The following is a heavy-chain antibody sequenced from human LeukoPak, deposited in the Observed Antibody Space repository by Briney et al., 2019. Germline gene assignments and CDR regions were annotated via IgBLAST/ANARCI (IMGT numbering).Heavy chain of an antibody. CDR2: IYYSGGT. J-gene: IGHJ4*02. D-gene: IGHD3-3*01. CDR1: GGSISSGDYY. CDR3: ARDAVFGVVPYYFDY. V-gene: IGHV4-30-4*01. Sequence: SETLSLTCTVSGGSISSGDYYWSWIRQPPGKGLEWIGYIYYSGGTYYNPSLKSRVTISVDTSKNQFSLKLSSLTAADTAVYYCARDAVFGVVPYYFDYWGQGTLVTVSS.